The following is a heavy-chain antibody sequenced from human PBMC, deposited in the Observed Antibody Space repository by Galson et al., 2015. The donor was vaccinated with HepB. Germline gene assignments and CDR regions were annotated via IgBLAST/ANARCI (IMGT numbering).Heavy chain of an antibody. V-gene: IGHV3-48*01. Sequence: SLRLSCAASGFTFSSYSMNWVRQAPGKGLEWVSYISSSSTIYYADSVKGRFTISRDNAKNSLYLQMNSLRAEDTAVYYCARDESGYPRRDYYYYMDVWGRGTTVTVSS. CDR2: ISSSSTI. CDR1: GFTFSSYS. J-gene: IGHJ6*03. CDR3: ARDESGYPRRDYYYYMDV. D-gene: IGHD3-3*01.